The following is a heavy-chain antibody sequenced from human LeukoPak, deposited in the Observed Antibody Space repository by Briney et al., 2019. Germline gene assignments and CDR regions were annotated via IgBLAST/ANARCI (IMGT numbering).Heavy chain of an antibody. D-gene: IGHD5-18*01. CDR1: GFTVTNNY. J-gene: IGHJ4*02. CDR3: AKDEGYSYGPIIDY. V-gene: IGHV3-23*01. CDR2: ISGSGGST. Sequence: GGSLRLSCAASGFTVTNNYMSWVRQAPGKGLEWVSAISGSGGSTYYADSAKGRFTISRDNSKNTLYLQMNSLRAEDTAVYYCAKDEGYSYGPIIDYWGQGTLVTVSS.